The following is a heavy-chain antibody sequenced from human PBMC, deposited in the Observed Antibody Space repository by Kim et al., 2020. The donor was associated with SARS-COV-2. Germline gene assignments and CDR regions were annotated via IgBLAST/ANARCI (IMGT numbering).Heavy chain of an antibody. Sequence: GGSLRLSCAASGFTFSSYAMSWVRQAPGKGLEWVSAISGSGGSTYYADSVKGRFTISRDNSKNTLYLQMNSLRAEDTAVYYCAKHNPGSGSNLFRYYYYYMDVWGKGTTVTVSS. D-gene: IGHD3-10*01. CDR2: ISGSGGST. V-gene: IGHV3-23*01. CDR3: AKHNPGSGSNLFRYYYYYMDV. J-gene: IGHJ6*03. CDR1: GFTFSSYA.